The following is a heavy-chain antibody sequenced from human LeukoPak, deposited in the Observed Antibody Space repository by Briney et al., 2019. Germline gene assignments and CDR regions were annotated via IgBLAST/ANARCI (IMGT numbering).Heavy chain of an antibody. CDR2: IKSKTDGGTT. CDR1: GFTFSNAW. D-gene: IGHD3-3*01. CDR3: TTVYYDFWSGYYYYYYYMDV. V-gene: IGHV3-15*01. Sequence: PGGSLRLSCAVSGFTFSNAWMSWVRQAPGKGLEWVGRIKSKTDGGTTDYAAPVKGRFTISRDDSKNTLYLQMNSLKTEDTAVYYCTTVYYDFWSGYYYYYYYMDVWGKGTTVTVSS. J-gene: IGHJ6*03.